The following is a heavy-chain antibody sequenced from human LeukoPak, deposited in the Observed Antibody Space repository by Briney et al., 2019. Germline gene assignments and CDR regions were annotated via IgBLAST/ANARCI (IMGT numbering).Heavy chain of an antibody. CDR3: ARAYTGFEAFDY. Sequence: ASVKVSCKASGYXFIGYYIHWVRQAPGQGLEWMGWINPNSGGTNYAQKFQGRVTMTRDTSISTAYMELGRLTSDDTAVYYCARAYTGFEAFDYWGQGILVTVSS. D-gene: IGHD5-12*01. J-gene: IGHJ4*02. CDR2: INPNSGGT. CDR1: GYXFIGYY. V-gene: IGHV1-2*02.